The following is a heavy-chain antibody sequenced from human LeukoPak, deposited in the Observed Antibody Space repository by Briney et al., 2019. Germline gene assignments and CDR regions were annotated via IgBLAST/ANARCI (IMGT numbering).Heavy chain of an antibody. D-gene: IGHD6-19*01. CDR2: ISYDGSNK. V-gene: IGHV3-30-3*01. Sequence: GGSLRLSCAASGFTFSSYAMHWVRQAPGKGLEWVAVISYDGSNKYYADSVKGRFTISRDNSKNTLYLQMNSLRAEDTAVYYCARDLHEAVAGLWGQGTLVTVSS. CDR3: ARDLHEAVAGL. CDR1: GFTFSSYA. J-gene: IGHJ4*02.